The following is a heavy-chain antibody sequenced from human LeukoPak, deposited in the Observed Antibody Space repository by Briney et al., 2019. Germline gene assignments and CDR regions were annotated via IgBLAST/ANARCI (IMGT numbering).Heavy chain of an antibody. CDR1: GGSISSYY. CDR2: IYYSGST. CDR3: ARHISTAGALAVDY. Sequence: SETLSLTCTVSGGSISSYYWSWIRQPPGKGLEWIGYIYYSGSTNYNPSLKSRVTISVDTSKNQFSLKVSSVTAADTAVYYCARHISTAGALAVDYWGQGTLVTVSS. D-gene: IGHD6-13*01. J-gene: IGHJ4*02. V-gene: IGHV4-59*08.